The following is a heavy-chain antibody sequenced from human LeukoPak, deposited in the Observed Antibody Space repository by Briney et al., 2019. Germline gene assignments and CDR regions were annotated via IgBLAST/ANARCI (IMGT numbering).Heavy chain of an antibody. CDR2: IYYSGST. CDR3: ARSSRSGSYLSYYGMDV. V-gene: IGHV4-39*01. D-gene: IGHD3-10*01. CDR1: GGSISSSSYY. Sequence: PSETLSLTCTVSGGSISSSSYYWGWIRQPPGKGLEWIGSIYYSGSTYYNPSLKSRVIISVDTSKNQFSLELSSVTAADTAVYYCARSSRSGSYLSYYGMDVWGQGTTVTVSS. J-gene: IGHJ6*02.